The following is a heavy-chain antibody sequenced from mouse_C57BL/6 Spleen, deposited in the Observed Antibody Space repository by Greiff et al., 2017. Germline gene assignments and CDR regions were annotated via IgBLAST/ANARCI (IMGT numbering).Heavy chain of an antibody. CDR2: IYPGDGDT. CDR3: ERDYYGSSPGWYFDV. CDR1: GYAFSSSW. Sequence: VQLQQSGPELVKPGASVKISCKASGYAFSSSWMNWVKQRPGKGLEWIGRIYPGDGDTNYNGKFKGKATLTADKSSSTAYMQLSSLTSEDSAVYFGERDYYGSSPGWYFDVWGTGTTVTVSS. D-gene: IGHD1-1*01. J-gene: IGHJ1*03. V-gene: IGHV1-82*01.